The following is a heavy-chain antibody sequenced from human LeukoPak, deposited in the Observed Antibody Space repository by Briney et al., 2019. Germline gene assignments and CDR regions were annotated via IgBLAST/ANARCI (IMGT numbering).Heavy chain of an antibody. CDR2: ISGDGDST. V-gene: IGHV3-43*02. CDR1: GFTFDDYV. Sequence: PGGSLRLSCAAPGFTFDDYVMHWVSHAPGKGLEWVSLISGDGDSTYYADSVKGRFTISRDNRKNSLYLEMNSLRNEDTALYYCAKYGVVVATSTVDAFDIWGQGTMVTVSS. J-gene: IGHJ3*02. D-gene: IGHD2-15*01. CDR3: AKYGVVVATSTVDAFDI.